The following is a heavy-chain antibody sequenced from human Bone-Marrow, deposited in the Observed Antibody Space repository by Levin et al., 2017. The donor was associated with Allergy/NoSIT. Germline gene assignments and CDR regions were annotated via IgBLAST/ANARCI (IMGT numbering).Heavy chain of an antibody. J-gene: IGHJ4*02. CDR2: SDSDGSGT. V-gene: IGHV3-74*01. Sequence: GESLKISCAASGFTFSSYWMHWVRQAPGKGLLWVAHSDSDGSGTSYADSVKGRFTISRDNAKNTLYLQMKSLRAEDTAVYYCASLPEWASRGLGWGQGTLVTVSS. CDR3: ASLPEWASRGLG. CDR1: GFTFSSYW. D-gene: IGHD1-26*01.